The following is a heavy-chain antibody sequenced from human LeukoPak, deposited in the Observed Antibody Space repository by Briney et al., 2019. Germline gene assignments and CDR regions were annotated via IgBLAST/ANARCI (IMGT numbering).Heavy chain of an antibody. D-gene: IGHD3-3*01. CDR1: GGSISSSSYY. CDR2: IYYSGST. V-gene: IGHV4-39*01. CDR3: ARILSIPDY. J-gene: IGHJ4*02. Sequence: ETLSLTCTVSGGSISSSSYYWGWIRQPPGKGLEWMGSIYYSGSTYYNPSLKGRVTISVDTSKNQFSLKLSSVTAADTAVYYCARILSIPDYWGQGTLVTVSS.